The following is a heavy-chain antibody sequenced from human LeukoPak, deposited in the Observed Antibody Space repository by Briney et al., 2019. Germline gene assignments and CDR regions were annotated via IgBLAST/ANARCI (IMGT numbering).Heavy chain of an antibody. Sequence: RASVTVSCKASGYTFTSYGISWVRQAPGQGLEWMGWISAYNGNTNYAQKLQGRVTMTTDTSTSTAYMELRSLRSDDTAVYYCASLGYYYGSGSSDAFDIWGQGTMVTVSS. CDR1: GYTFTSYG. CDR3: ASLGYYYGSGSSDAFDI. V-gene: IGHV1-18*01. J-gene: IGHJ3*02. D-gene: IGHD3-10*01. CDR2: ISAYNGNT.